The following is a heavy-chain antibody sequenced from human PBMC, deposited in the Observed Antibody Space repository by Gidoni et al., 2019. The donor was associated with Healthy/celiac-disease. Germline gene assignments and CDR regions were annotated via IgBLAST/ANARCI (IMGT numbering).Heavy chain of an antibody. CDR1: GYSISSGYY. CDR2: IYHSGST. J-gene: IGHJ5*02. D-gene: IGHD2-2*02. CDR3: ARGGDCSSTSCYKGWFDP. Sequence: QVQLQESGPGLVKPSETLSLTCTVSGYSISSGYYWGWIRQPPGKGLEWIGSIYHSGSTYYNPSLKSRVTISVDTSKNQFSLKLSSVTAADTAVYYCARGGDCSSTSCYKGWFDPWGQGTLVTVSS. V-gene: IGHV4-38-2*02.